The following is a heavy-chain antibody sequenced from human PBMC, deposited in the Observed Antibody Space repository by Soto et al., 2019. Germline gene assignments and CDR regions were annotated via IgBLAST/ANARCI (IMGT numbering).Heavy chain of an antibody. J-gene: IGHJ4*02. Sequence: GGSLRLSGAASGFTVSSNYMSWVRQAPGKGLEWVSVIYSGGSTYYADSVKGRFTISRDNSKNTLYLQMNSLRAEDTAVYYCARDSSRWELLGVPLDYWGQGTLVTVSS. V-gene: IGHV3-66*01. CDR2: IYSGGST. CDR3: ARDSSRWELLGVPLDY. CDR1: GFTVSSNY. D-gene: IGHD1-26*01.